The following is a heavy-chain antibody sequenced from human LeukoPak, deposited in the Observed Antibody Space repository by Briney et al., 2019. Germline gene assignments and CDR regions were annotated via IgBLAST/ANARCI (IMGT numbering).Heavy chain of an antibody. CDR1: EFNFRNYW. J-gene: IGHJ4*02. D-gene: IGHD6-25*01. CDR3: ARDSAAHGGY. CDR2: IKQDGSDK. Sequence: PGGSLRLSCVVSEFNFRNYWMSWVRQTPGKGLEWVANIKQDGSDKYYVDSVKGRFIISRDNAKNSLYLQVNSLRDEDTAVYYCARDSAAHGGYWGQGTLVIVSS. V-gene: IGHV3-7*03.